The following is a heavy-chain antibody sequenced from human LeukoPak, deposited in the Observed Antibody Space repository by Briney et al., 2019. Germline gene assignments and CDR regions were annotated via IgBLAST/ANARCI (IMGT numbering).Heavy chain of an antibody. CDR3: TTVRRMNYYGSGSYAFDY. CDR1: GFTFSNAW. D-gene: IGHD3-10*01. CDR2: IKSKTDGGTT. V-gene: IGHV3-15*07. J-gene: IGHJ4*02. Sequence: GGSLRLSCAASGFTFSNAWMNWVRQAPGKGLEWVGRIKSKTDGGTTDYAAPVKGRFTTSRDDSKNTLYLQMNSLKTEDTAEYYCTTVRRMNYYGSGSYAFDYWGQGTLVTVSS.